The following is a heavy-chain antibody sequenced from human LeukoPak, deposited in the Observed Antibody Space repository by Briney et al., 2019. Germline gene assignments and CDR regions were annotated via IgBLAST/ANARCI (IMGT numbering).Heavy chain of an antibody. CDR2: ISSSGSTI. V-gene: IGHV3-48*03. CDR1: GFTFSSYE. D-gene: IGHD6-13*01. J-gene: IGHJ4*02. CDR3: ASTPPSYSSSFIPDY. Sequence: VGSLRLSCAASGFTFSSYEMNWVRQAPGKGLEWVSYISSSGSTIYYADSVKGRFTISRDNAKNSLYLQMNSLRAEDTAVYYCASTPPSYSSSFIPDYWGQGTLVTVSS.